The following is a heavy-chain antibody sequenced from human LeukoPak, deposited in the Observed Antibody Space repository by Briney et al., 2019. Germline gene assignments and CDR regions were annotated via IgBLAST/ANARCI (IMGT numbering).Heavy chain of an antibody. V-gene: IGHV1-2*02. CDR2: INPNSGGT. Sequence: SVKVSCKASGYTFTGYYMHWVRQAPGQGLEWMGWINPNSGGTNYAQKFQGRVTMTRDTSISTAYMELSRLRSDDTAVYYCARRVAARPYYMDVWGKGTTVTVSS. J-gene: IGHJ6*03. CDR3: ARRVAARPYYMDV. CDR1: GYTFTGYY. D-gene: IGHD6-6*01.